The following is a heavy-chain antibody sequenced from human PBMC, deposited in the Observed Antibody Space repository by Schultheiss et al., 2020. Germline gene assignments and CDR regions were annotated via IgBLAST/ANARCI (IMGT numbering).Heavy chain of an antibody. Sequence: SETLSLTFTVSGGSISSSSYYWSWIRQPPGKGLEWIGYIYYSGSTNYNPSLKSRVTMSVDTSKNQFSLKLSSVTAADTAVYYCAREPPVMVRGVIYYYYGMDVWGQGTTVTVSS. V-gene: IGHV4-61*01. D-gene: IGHD3-10*01. CDR2: IYYSGST. J-gene: IGHJ6*02. CDR1: GGSISSSSYY. CDR3: AREPPVMVRGVIYYYYGMDV.